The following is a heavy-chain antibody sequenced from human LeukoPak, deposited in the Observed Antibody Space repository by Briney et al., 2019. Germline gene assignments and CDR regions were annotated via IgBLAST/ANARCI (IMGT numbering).Heavy chain of an antibody. D-gene: IGHD6-19*01. J-gene: IGHJ3*02. CDR1: GGSISSSSYY. CDR2: IYYSGST. V-gene: IGHV4-39*07. CDR3: ATRIAVAGQDAFDI. Sequence: PSETLSLTCTVSGGSISSSSYYWGWIRQPPGKGLEWIGSIYYSGSTYYNPSLKSRVTISVDTSKNQFSLKLSSVTAADTAVYYCATRIAVAGQDAFDIWGQGTMVTVSS.